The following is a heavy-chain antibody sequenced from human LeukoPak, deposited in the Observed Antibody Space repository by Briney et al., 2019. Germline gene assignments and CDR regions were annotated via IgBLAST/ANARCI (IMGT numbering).Heavy chain of an antibody. CDR3: ASDNYDILTGYYNWFDP. Sequence: SVLLSCKASGGTFSSYAISWVRQAPGQGLEWMGGIIPIFGTANYAQMFQGRVTITADESTSTAYMEPSSLRSEDTAVYYCASDNYDILTGYYNWFDPWGQGTL. CDR2: IIPIFGTA. CDR1: GGTFSSYA. J-gene: IGHJ5*02. D-gene: IGHD3-9*01. V-gene: IGHV1-69*13.